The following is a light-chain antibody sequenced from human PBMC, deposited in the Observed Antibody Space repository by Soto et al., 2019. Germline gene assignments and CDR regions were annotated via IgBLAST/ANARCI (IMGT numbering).Light chain of an antibody. CDR2: GAS. CDR3: QQRSNWIT. Sequence: IVVTHSPATLAVSPGERATLSCRASQSVGSNLAWYQQKPGQAPRLLIYGASSRATGIPDRFSGSGSGTDFTLTISSLEPEDFAVYYCQQRSNWITFGQGTKVEIK. V-gene: IGKV3-11*01. CDR1: QSVGSN. J-gene: IGKJ1*01.